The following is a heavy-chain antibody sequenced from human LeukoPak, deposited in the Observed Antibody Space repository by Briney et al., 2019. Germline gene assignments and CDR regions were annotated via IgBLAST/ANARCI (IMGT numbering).Heavy chain of an antibody. D-gene: IGHD1-1*01. J-gene: IGHJ3*02. V-gene: IGHV1-18*01. CDR3: TRVRDSNNWWGAFDI. CDR2: ISPANGNT. Sequence: ASVKVSCLAFGYTFGTSSISWVRQAPGQRLEWMGWISPANGNTHHEQGVQGRVTMTTDTSRSTAYMELRNLRSDDTAMYYCTRVRDSNNWWGAFDIWGQGTMVTVSS. CDR1: GYTFGTSS.